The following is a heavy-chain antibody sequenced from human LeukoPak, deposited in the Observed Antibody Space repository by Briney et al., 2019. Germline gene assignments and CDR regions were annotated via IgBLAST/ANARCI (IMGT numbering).Heavy chain of an antibody. CDR1: GYTFSGFY. Sequence: ASVKVSCKASGYTFSGFYIHWVRQAPGQGLEWMGWINPNSGGTNYAQKFQGRVTMTRDTSISTAYMELSRLRSDDTAVYYCARGIEGLWFGELLSKSYYYYYYMDVWGKGTTVTISS. V-gene: IGHV1-2*02. D-gene: IGHD3-10*01. J-gene: IGHJ6*03. CDR3: ARGIEGLWFGELLSKSYYYYYYMDV. CDR2: INPNSGGT.